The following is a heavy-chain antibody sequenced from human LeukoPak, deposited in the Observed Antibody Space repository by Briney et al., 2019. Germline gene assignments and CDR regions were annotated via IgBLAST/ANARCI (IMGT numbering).Heavy chain of an antibody. Sequence: SETLSLTCTVSGGSISSSIYYWGWIRQSPGKGLEWIGSIYYSGSTYYNPSLKSRVTLSVDTSKNQFSLKLNSVTAADTAVYYCTRAPRYCSSTNCYMTHFDYWGQGTLVTVSS. CDR1: GGSISSSIYY. J-gene: IGHJ4*02. CDR3: TRAPRYCSSTNCYMTHFDY. D-gene: IGHD2-2*02. CDR2: IYYSGST. V-gene: IGHV4-39*07.